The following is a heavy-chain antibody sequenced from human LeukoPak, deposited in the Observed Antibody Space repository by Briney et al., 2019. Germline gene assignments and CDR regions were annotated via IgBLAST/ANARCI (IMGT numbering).Heavy chain of an antibody. V-gene: IGHV3-9*01. Sequence: GRSLRLSCAASGFTFDDYAMHWVRQAPGKGLEWVSGISWNSGTIGYADSVKGRFTISRDNAKNSLYLQMNSLRAEDTALYYCPKDGRSLNYYDSSGYYGGGGFDYWGQGALVTVSS. CDR2: ISWNSGTI. CDR3: PKDGRSLNYYDSSGYYGGGGFDY. D-gene: IGHD3-22*01. J-gene: IGHJ4*02. CDR1: GFTFDDYA.